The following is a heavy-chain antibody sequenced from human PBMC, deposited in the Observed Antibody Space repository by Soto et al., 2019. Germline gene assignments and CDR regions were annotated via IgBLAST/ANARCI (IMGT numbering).Heavy chain of an antibody. J-gene: IGHJ6*02. Sequence: QGQLVQSGAEVKKPGSSVKVSCRASGATFTNSVITWVRKDPGQGLEFMGGIIPLLGTVDYAENFQGRVKLTADKVRNTAYLEMRSARHDATAVHYCARSAPRRPLNPYGFFALDVRGHGTKVSV. CDR2: IIPLLGTV. V-gene: IGHV1-69*06. CDR1: GATFTNSV. D-gene: IGHD3-10*01. CDR3: ARSAPRRPLNPYGFFALDV.